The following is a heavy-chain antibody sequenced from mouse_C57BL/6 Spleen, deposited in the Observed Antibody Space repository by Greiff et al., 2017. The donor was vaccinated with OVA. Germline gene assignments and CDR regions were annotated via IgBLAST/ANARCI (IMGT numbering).Heavy chain of an antibody. CDR2: FYPGSGSI. D-gene: IGHD1-1*01. Sequence: VQLVESGAELVKPGASVKLSCKASGYTFTEYTIHWVKQRSGQGLEWIGWFYPGSGSIKYNEKFKDKATLTADKSSSTVYMELSRLTSEDSAVYFCARHEERGLITTASFDYWGQGTTLTVSS. J-gene: IGHJ2*01. CDR3: ARHEERGLITTASFDY. V-gene: IGHV1-62-2*01. CDR1: GYTFTEYT.